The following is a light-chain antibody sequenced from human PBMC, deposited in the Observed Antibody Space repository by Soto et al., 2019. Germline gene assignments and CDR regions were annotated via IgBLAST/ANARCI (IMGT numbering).Light chain of an antibody. V-gene: IGKV3D-15*01. CDR3: QQYNDWPPLT. CDR2: GAS. J-gene: IGKJ4*01. CDR1: QNVSIN. Sequence: EIVMTQSPVTLSVSPGERVTLSCRASQNVSINLAWYQQRPGQAPRLLIYGASNRASGIPDRFSGSGSGTDFTLTISSLQPDDFALYYCQQYNDWPPLTFGGGTRVEIK.